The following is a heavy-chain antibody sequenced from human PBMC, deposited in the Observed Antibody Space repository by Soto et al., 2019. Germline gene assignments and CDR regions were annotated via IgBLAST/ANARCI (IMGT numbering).Heavy chain of an antibody. CDR1: GYSFTSYY. CDR3: GGWFGELLYYYGMDV. CDR2: INPSGGST. V-gene: IGHV1-46*01. D-gene: IGHD3-10*01. Sequence: GASVKVSCKASGYSFTSYYMHWVRQAPGQGLEWMGIINPSGGSTSYAQKFQGRVTMTRDTSTSTVYMELSSLRSEDTAVYYCGGWFGELLYYYGMDVWGQGTGFTVSS. J-gene: IGHJ6*02.